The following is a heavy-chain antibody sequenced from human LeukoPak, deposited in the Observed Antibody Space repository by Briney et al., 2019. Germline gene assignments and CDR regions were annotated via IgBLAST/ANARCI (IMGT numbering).Heavy chain of an antibody. CDR2: IYYSGST. CDR3: ARRSGIYDSSGGLDY. J-gene: IGHJ4*02. V-gene: IGHV4-59*08. D-gene: IGHD3-22*01. Sequence: PSETLSLTCTVSGGSISSYYWSWIRQPPGKGLEWIGYIYYSGSTNYNPSLKSRVTISVETSKNQFSLKLSSVTAADTAVYYCARRSGIYDSSGGLDYWGQGTLVTVSS. CDR1: GGSISSYY.